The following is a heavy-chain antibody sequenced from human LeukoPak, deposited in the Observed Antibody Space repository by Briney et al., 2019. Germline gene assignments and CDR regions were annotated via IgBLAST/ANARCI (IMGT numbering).Heavy chain of an antibody. CDR3: ARDFEDGDYTDY. Sequence: PSETLSLTCTVSRGAIGSFYWSWVRQSPGKGLEWIGYISYSGITNYNPSLKSRVTISADTSKNQFSLKLSSVTAADTAVYYCARDFEDGDYTDYWGQGTLVTVSS. D-gene: IGHD4-17*01. CDR1: RGAIGSFY. V-gene: IGHV4-59*12. CDR2: ISYSGIT. J-gene: IGHJ4*02.